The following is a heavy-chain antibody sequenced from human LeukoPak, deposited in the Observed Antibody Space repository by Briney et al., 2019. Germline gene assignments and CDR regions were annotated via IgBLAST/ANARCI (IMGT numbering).Heavy chain of an antibody. V-gene: IGHV3-30*02. CDR2: IRYDGSNK. Sequence: GGSLRLSCAASGFTLSSDGMHWVRQAPGKGLEWVAFIRYDGSNKYYADSVRGRFTISRDTSKNTLYLEINRLRAEETAVYYWGKIWFGELSTDYWGEGTLVTVSS. J-gene: IGHJ4*02. CDR1: GFTLSSDG. D-gene: IGHD3-10*01. CDR3: GKIWFGELSTDY.